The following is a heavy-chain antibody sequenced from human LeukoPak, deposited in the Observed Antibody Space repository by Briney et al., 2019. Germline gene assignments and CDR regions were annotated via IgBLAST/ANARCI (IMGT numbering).Heavy chain of an antibody. J-gene: IGHJ4*02. CDR3: ARGYYYDSSGYSRY. CDR1: GFTFSSYA. V-gene: IGHV3-30*04. D-gene: IGHD3-22*01. CDR2: ISYDGSNK. Sequence: PGGSLRLSCAASGFTFSSYAMHWVRQAPGKGLEWVAVISYDGSNKYYADSVKGRFTISRDNSKNTLYLQMNSLRAEDTAVYYCARGYYYDSSGYSRYWGQGTLVTVSS.